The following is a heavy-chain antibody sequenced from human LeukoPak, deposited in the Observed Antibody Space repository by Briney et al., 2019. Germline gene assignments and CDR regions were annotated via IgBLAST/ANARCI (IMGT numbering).Heavy chain of an antibody. CDR2: INAGNGNT. CDR3: ARDNSVEDTAWWFDP. J-gene: IGHJ5*02. V-gene: IGHV1-3*03. Sequence: GASVKVSCKASGYTFTSYAMHWVRQAPGQRLEWMGWINAGNGNTKYSQEFQGRVTITMDTSASTAYMELSSLRSEDTAVYYCARDNSVEDTAWWFDPWGQGTLVTVSS. D-gene: IGHD4-23*01. CDR1: GYTFTSYA.